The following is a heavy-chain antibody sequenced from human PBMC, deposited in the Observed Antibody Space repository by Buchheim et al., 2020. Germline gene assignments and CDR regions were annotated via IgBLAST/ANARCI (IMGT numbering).Heavy chain of an antibody. V-gene: IGHV3-23*01. CDR1: GFPFSTYA. D-gene: IGHD4-23*01. CDR2: ISGSGTST. CDR3: AKDPLTTVASDF. Sequence: EMQLLESGGGLVQPGGSLRLSCAASGFPFSTYAMSWVRQAPGKGLGWVSSISGSGTSTYYADSVKGRFTISRDNSKNTLYFQMNSLRAEDTAVYYCAKDPLTTVASDFWGQGTL. J-gene: IGHJ4*02.